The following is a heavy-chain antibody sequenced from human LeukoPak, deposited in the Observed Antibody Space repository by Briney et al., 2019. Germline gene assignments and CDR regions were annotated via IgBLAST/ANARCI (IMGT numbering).Heavy chain of an antibody. CDR2: IYPANSDT. V-gene: IGHV5-51*01. J-gene: IGHJ5*02. CDR1: GFTFTSYG. Sequence: PGGSLRLSCKGSGFTFTSYGIGWVRQMPGKGLEYIGIIYPANSDTRYGPSFEGQVTMSADTSISTAYLQWSSLAASDTALYYCATYLVGPNGAFETWGQGTLVTVSS. D-gene: IGHD1-26*01. CDR3: ATYLVGPNGAFET.